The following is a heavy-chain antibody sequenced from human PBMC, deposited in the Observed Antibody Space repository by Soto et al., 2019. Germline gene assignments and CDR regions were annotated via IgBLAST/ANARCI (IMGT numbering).Heavy chain of an antibody. CDR3: ATTPVEYYYGSGSYYPKGGLFDY. CDR1: GGTFSSYA. CDR2: IIPIFGTA. D-gene: IGHD3-10*01. J-gene: IGHJ4*02. Sequence: SVKVSCKASGGTFSSYAISWVRQAPGQGLEWMGGIIPIFGTANYAQKFQGRVTITADESTSTAYMELSSLRSEDTAVYYCATTPVEYYYGSGSYYPKGGLFDYWGQGTLVTV. V-gene: IGHV1-69*13.